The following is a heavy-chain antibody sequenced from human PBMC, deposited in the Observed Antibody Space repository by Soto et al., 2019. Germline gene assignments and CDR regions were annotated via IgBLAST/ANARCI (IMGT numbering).Heavy chain of an antibody. J-gene: IGHJ6*02. D-gene: IGHD5-12*01. Sequence: QVQLEQSGAEVKKPGASVKVSCKASGYTFTRSGISWVRQAPGQGPEWMGWISSYNGDTNYAQTFQGRVTMTTDPSTSTAYMELRSLRSDDTAVYYCAREGVAPYYYYGMDVWGQGTPVTVSS. CDR2: ISSYNGDT. CDR1: GYTFTRSG. CDR3: AREGVAPYYYYGMDV. V-gene: IGHV1-18*01.